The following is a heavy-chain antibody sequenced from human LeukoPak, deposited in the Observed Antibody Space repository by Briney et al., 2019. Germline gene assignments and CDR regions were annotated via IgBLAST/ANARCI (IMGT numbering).Heavy chain of an antibody. CDR1: GFTVSSNY. CDR2: IYSGGTT. D-gene: IGHD6-19*01. Sequence: GGSLRLSCAASGFTVSSNYMSWVRQAPGKGLEWVSVIYSGGTTYYADSVKGRFTISRDDSKNTLYLQMNSLRAEDTAVYYCAKDPRYSSGWYWGQGTLVTVSS. CDR3: AKDPRYSSGWY. J-gene: IGHJ4*02. V-gene: IGHV3-53*01.